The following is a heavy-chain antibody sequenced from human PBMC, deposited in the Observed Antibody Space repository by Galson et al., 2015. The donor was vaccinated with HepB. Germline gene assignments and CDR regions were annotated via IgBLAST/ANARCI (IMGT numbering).Heavy chain of an antibody. D-gene: IGHD2-2*01. CDR3: ARRYCSSSSCSGAHFFNYGLDV. CDR2: IDPSDSYS. Sequence: QSGAEVKNPGESLRISCEGSGYTFTNYWITWVRRVPGKGLEWLGRIDPSDSYSNYNPSFEGHVTISVDTSIATAYLQWSSLTASDTAVYYCARRYCSSSSCSGAHFFNYGLDVWGQGTTVTVSS. CDR1: GYTFTNYW. J-gene: IGHJ6*02. V-gene: IGHV5-10-1*01.